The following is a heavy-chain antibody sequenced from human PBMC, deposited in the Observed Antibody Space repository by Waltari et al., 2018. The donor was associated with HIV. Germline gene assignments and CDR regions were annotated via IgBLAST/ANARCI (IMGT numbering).Heavy chain of an antibody. J-gene: IGHJ4*02. Sequence: QVQLQESGPGLVKTSETLSLTCTVSGYSISSGYYWGWIRQSPGKGLEWIGSVYHSGGTYSNPSLKSRVTISVDTSKNQFSLKLSSVTAADTAVYYCARVVTIAAGTMLNDHWGQGTLVTVSS. CDR2: VYHSGGT. D-gene: IGHD6-13*01. V-gene: IGHV4-38-2*02. CDR3: ARVVTIAAGTMLNDH. CDR1: GYSISSGYY.